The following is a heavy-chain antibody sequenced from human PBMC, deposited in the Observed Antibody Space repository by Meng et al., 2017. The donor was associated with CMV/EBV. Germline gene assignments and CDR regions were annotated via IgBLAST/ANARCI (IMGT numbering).Heavy chain of an antibody. V-gene: IGHV4-39*07. D-gene: IGHD4-17*01. CDR3: ARDYGDLRQDY. CDR2: IYYSGST. J-gene: IGHJ4*02. Sequence: LRVQESVPVLVKPSETLSLTCTVSGGSISSSSYYWGWIRQPPGKGLEWIGSIYYSGSTYYNPSLKSRVTISVDTSKNQFSLKLSSVTAADTAVYYCARDYGDLRQDYWGQGTLVTVSS. CDR1: GGSISSSSYY.